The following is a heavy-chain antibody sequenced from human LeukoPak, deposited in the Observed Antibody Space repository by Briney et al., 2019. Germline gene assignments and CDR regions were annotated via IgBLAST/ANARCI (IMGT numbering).Heavy chain of an antibody. J-gene: IGHJ4*02. CDR3: ARLPSASLIYYDSSGYLDY. CDR2: ISSSGSTI. V-gene: IGHV3-11*01. Sequence: PGGSLRLSCAASGFTFSDYYMSWIRQAPGKGLEWVSYISSSGSTIYYADSVKGRFTISRDNAKNSLYLQMNSLRAEDTAAYYCARLPSASLIYYDSSGYLDYWGQGTLVTVSS. D-gene: IGHD3-22*01. CDR1: GFTFSDYY.